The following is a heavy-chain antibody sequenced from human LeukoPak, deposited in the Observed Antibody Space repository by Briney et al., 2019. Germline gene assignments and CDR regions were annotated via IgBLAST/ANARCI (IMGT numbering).Heavy chain of an antibody. J-gene: IGHJ4*02. CDR1: GFTFSSYV. Sequence: PGGSLRLSCAASGFTFSSYVMHWVRQAPGKGLEWVAIISYDGSNEYYADSVKGRFTISRDSSKNTLYLQMNNLRAEDTAVYYCARERGYSSSWYTFWGQGTLVTVSS. V-gene: IGHV3-30*04. CDR3: ARERGYSSSWYTF. D-gene: IGHD6-13*01. CDR2: ISYDGSNE.